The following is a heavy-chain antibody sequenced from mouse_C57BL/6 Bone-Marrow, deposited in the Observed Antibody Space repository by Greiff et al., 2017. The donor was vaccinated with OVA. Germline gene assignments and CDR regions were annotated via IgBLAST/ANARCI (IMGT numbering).Heavy chain of an antibody. D-gene: IGHD1-1*02. CDR1: GYAFSSSW. CDR2: IYPGDGDT. V-gene: IGHV1-82*01. Sequence: VQLQQSGPELVKPGASVKISCKASGYAFSSSWMNWVKQRPGKGLEWIGRIYPGDGDTNYNGKFKGKATLTADKSSSTAYMQLSSLTSEDSAVYFCASSIYGPYWGQGTTLTVSS. CDR3: ASSIYGPY. J-gene: IGHJ2*01.